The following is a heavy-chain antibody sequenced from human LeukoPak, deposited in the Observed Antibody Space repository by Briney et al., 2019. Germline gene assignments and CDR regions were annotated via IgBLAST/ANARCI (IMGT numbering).Heavy chain of an antibody. CDR2: MYYTGST. CDR3: AAVVVSGTPYFDY. V-gene: IGHV4-59*03. CDR1: GGSIRSYY. Sequence: SETLSLTCTVSGGSIRSYYWTWIRQPPGKGLEWIGYMYYTGSTKYNPSLKSRDSISVDTSKNQFSLTLTSVPAADTAVYYCAAVVVSGTPYFDYWGQGTLVTVSS. J-gene: IGHJ4*02. D-gene: IGHD2-21*02.